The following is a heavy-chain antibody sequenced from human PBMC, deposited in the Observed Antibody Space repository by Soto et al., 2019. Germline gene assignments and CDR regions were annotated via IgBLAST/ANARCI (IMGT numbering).Heavy chain of an antibody. CDR3: ARDRTYVLRFLEWSTFDY. J-gene: IGHJ4*02. CDR1: GFTFSSYA. CDR2: ISYDGSNK. D-gene: IGHD3-3*01. Sequence: QVQLVESGGGVVQPGRSLRLSCAASGFTFSSYAMHWVRQAPGKGLEWVAVISYDGSNKYYADSVKGRFTISRDNSKNTLYLQMNSPRAEDTAVYYCARDRTYVLRFLEWSTFDYWGQGTLVTVSS. V-gene: IGHV3-30-3*01.